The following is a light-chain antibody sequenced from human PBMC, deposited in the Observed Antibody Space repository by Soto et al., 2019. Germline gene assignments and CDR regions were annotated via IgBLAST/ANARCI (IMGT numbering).Light chain of an antibody. Sequence: QSVLTQPPSVSAAPGQKVTISCSGSSSDVGGYNYVSWYQQHPGKAPKLMIYEVSERPSGVPDRFSGSKSSNTASLTVSGLQAEDEADYYCSSYAGSNNFVFGTGTKVTV. CDR2: EVS. CDR1: SSDVGGYNY. V-gene: IGLV2-8*01. CDR3: SSYAGSNNFV. J-gene: IGLJ1*01.